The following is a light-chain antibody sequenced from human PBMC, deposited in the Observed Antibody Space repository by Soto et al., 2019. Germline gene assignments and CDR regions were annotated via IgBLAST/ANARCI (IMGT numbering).Light chain of an antibody. CDR2: SNS. CDR1: SSSIGINT. Sequence: QSVLTQPPSASGTPGQRVTISCSGSSSSIGINTVNWYQQLPGTAPKLLIYSNSQRPSGVPDRFSGSKSGTSASLAISGLQSEDEADYYCAAWDDSLSGVVFGGGTKLTVL. V-gene: IGLV1-44*01. J-gene: IGLJ2*01. CDR3: AAWDDSLSGVV.